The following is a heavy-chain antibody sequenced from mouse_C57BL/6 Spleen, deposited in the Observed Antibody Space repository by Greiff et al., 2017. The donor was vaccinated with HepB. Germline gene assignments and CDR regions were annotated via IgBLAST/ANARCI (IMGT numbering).Heavy chain of an antibody. V-gene: IGHV1-26*01. CDR3: ARSLTGTVAY. CDR1: GYTFTDYY. CDR2: INPNNGGT. Sequence: EVQLQQSGPELVKPGASVKISCKASGYTFTDYYMNWVKQSHGKSLEWIGDINPNNGGTSYNQKFKGKATLTVDKSSSTAYMELRSLTSEDSAVYYCARSLTGTVAYWGQGTLVTVSA. D-gene: IGHD4-1*01. J-gene: IGHJ3*01.